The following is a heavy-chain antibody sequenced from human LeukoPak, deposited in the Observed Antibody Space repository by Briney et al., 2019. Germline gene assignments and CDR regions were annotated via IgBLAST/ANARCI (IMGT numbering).Heavy chain of an antibody. D-gene: IGHD3-22*01. CDR3: ARAYYYDSGGYGLDY. V-gene: IGHV3-33*08. CDR2: IWYDGSDK. J-gene: IGHJ4*02. CDR1: GFIFSSYG. Sequence: GGSLRLSCAASGFIFSSYGMHWVRQAPGKGLEWVAVIWYDGSDKYYADSVKGRFTISRDNSQNTLYLQMNSLRAEDMAVYYCARAYYYDSGGYGLDYWGQGTLVTVSS.